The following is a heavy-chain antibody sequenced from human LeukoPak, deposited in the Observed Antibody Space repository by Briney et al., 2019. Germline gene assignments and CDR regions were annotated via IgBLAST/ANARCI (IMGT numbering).Heavy chain of an antibody. CDR1: GYTFTSYG. Sequence: RASVKVSCKASGYTFTSYGISWVRQAPGQGLEWMGWISAYNGNTNFVQKLQDRVTMTTDTSTTTVYMELRSLRSDDTAVYYCARDWSGSFDYWGQGTLVTVSS. CDR2: ISAYNGNT. D-gene: IGHD3-3*01. V-gene: IGHV1-18*04. CDR3: ARDWSGSFDY. J-gene: IGHJ4*02.